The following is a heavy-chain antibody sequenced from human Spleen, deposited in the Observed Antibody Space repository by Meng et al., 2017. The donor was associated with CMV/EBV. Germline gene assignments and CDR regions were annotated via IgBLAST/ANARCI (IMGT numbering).Heavy chain of an antibody. CDR3: ARNKGGMDV. J-gene: IGHJ6*02. CDR2: IRSSGSPI. V-gene: IGHV3-48*04. CDR1: GFTFSNYN. Sequence: GESLKISCAASGFTFSNYNMNWVRQAPGKGLEWVSYIRSSGSPIYYADSVKGRFTISRDNAKNSLYLQMNSLRAEDTAVYYCARNKGGMDVWGQGTTVTVSS.